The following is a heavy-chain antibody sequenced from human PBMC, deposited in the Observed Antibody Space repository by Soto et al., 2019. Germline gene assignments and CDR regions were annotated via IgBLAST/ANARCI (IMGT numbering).Heavy chain of an antibody. Sequence: ASVKVSCKGSGGTFSSYTISWVRQAPGQGLEWMGRIIPILGIANYAQKFQGRVTITADKSTSTAYMELSSLRSEDTAVYYCARDRCSSTSCYGAFDIWGQGTMVTVSS. J-gene: IGHJ3*02. CDR2: IIPILGIA. V-gene: IGHV1-69*04. CDR1: GGTFSSYT. CDR3: ARDRCSSTSCYGAFDI. D-gene: IGHD2-2*01.